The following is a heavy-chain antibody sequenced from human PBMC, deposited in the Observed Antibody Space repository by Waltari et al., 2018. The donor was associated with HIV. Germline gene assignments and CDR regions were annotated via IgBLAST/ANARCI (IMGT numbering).Heavy chain of an antibody. CDR3: ARETTGTTGVGAFDI. Sequence: EVQLVESGGGLIQPGGSLRLSCAASGFTVSSNYMSWVRQAPGKGLEWVLVIYSGGSTYYAASVKGRFTIARDNSKNTLYLQMNSLRAEDTAVYYCARETTGTTGVGAFDIWGQGTMVTVSS. V-gene: IGHV3-53*01. CDR1: GFTVSSNY. J-gene: IGHJ3*02. D-gene: IGHD1-1*01. CDR2: IYSGGST.